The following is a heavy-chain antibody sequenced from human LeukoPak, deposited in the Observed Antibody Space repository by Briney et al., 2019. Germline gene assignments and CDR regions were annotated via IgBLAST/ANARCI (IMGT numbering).Heavy chain of an antibody. V-gene: IGHV3-23*01. Sequence: GGSLRLSCAASGFTFSSYAMSWVRLAPGKGLEWVSAISGSGGSTYYADSVKGRFTISRDNSKNTLYLQMNSLRAEDTAVYYCAKDNRDNYYYYYYMDVWGKGTTVTVSS. D-gene: IGHD2-15*01. J-gene: IGHJ6*03. CDR2: ISGSGGST. CDR1: GFTFSSYA. CDR3: AKDNRDNYYYYYYMDV.